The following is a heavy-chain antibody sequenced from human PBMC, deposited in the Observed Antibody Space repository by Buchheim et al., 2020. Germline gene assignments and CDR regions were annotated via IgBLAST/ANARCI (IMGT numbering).Heavy chain of an antibody. CDR3: AKEIAAAVDYYYYYGMDV. J-gene: IGHJ6*02. V-gene: IGHV3-30*18. CDR1: GFTFSSYG. Sequence: QVQLVESGGGVVQPGRSLRLSCAASGFTFSSYGMHWVRQAPGKGLEWVAVISYDGSNKYYADSVKGRFTISRDNSTNTLYLQMNSLRAEDTAVYYCAKEIAAAVDYYYYYGMDVWGQGTT. D-gene: IGHD6-13*01. CDR2: ISYDGSNK.